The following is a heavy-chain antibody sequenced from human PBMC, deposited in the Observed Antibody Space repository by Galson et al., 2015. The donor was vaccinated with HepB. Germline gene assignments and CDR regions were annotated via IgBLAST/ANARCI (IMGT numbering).Heavy chain of an antibody. CDR1: GGSISSGSYY. Sequence: TLSLTCTVSGGSISSGSYYWSWIRQPAGKGLEWIGRIYTSGSTNYNPSLKSRVTISVDTSKNQFSLKLTSVTAADTAVYYCARGMTGTTFNYYYGMDVWGQGTTVTVSS. CDR3: ARGMTGTTFNYYYGMDV. D-gene: IGHD1-7*01. J-gene: IGHJ6*02. V-gene: IGHV4-61*02. CDR2: IYTSGST.